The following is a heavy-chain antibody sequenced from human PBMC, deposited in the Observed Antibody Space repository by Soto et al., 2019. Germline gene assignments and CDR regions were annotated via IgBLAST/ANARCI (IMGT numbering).Heavy chain of an antibody. Sequence: GGSLRLSCAASGFTVSSNYMSWVRQAPGKGLEWVSVIYSGGSTYYADSVKGRFTISRDNSKNTLYLQMNSLRAEDTAVYYCAREGPHDMGFDYWGQGTLVTVSS. V-gene: IGHV3-66*01. J-gene: IGHJ4*02. D-gene: IGHD3-9*01. CDR1: GFTVSSNY. CDR2: IYSGGST. CDR3: AREGPHDMGFDY.